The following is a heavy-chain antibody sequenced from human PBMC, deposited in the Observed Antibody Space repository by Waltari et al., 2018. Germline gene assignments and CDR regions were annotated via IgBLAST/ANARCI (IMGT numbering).Heavy chain of an antibody. D-gene: IGHD4-17*01. CDR1: GFTCSSYA. Sequence: EVQLLESGGGLVQPGGSLRLSCAASGFTCSSYAMSWVRQAPGKGLGWVAAISGRGGSTYYADSVKGRFTISRDNSKNTLYLQMNSLRAEDTAVYYCAKESVSSYYGDSLNYYGMDVWGQGTTVTVSS. CDR3: AKESVSSYYGDSLNYYGMDV. CDR2: ISGRGGST. V-gene: IGHV3-23*01. J-gene: IGHJ6*02.